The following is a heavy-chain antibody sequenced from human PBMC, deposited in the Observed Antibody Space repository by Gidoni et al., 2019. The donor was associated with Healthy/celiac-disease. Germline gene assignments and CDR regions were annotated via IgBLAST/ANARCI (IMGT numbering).Heavy chain of an antibody. D-gene: IGHD5-18*01. V-gene: IGHV5-51*01. CDR2: IYPGDSDT. J-gene: IGHJ5*02. CDR3: ARAPDTAMVTEGWFDP. CDR1: GYSFTSYW. Sequence: EVQLVQSGAEVKKPGESLKISCKGSGYSFTSYWIGWVRQMPGKGLEWMGIIYPGDSDTRYSPSFQGQVTISADKSISTAYLQWSSLKASDTAMYYCARAPDTAMVTEGWFDPWGQGTLVTVSS.